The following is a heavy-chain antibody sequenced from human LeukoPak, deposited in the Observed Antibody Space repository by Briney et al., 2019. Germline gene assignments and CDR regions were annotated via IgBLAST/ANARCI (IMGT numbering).Heavy chain of an antibody. J-gene: IGHJ5*02. CDR3: ARRGWFGSYTWFDP. CDR1: NDSVSSYY. Sequence: SETLSLTCTISNDSVSSYYWNWIRQSPEKGLEWIGYISNRGSTTYNPSLRSRVTISVDMGKNQVSLKMRSVTAADTAMYYCARRGWFGSYTWFDPWGQGTPVAVSS. V-gene: IGHV4-59*08. D-gene: IGHD3-10*01. CDR2: ISNRGST.